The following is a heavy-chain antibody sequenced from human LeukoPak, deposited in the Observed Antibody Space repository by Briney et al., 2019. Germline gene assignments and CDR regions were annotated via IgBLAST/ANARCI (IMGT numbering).Heavy chain of an antibody. V-gene: IGHV3-30*02. CDR3: ASLDYLYSGSYGDAFDI. D-gene: IGHD1-26*01. Sequence: PGGSLRLSCAASGFTFSSYGMHWVRQAPGKGLEWVAFIRYDGSNKYYADSVKGRFTISRDNSKNTLYLQMNSLRAEDTAVYYCASLDYLYSGSYGDAFDIWGQGTMVTVSS. J-gene: IGHJ3*02. CDR1: GFTFSSYG. CDR2: IRYDGSNK.